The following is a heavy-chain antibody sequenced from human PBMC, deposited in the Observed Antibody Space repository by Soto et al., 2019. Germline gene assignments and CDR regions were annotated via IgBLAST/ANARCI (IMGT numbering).Heavy chain of an antibody. V-gene: IGHV3-30*18. J-gene: IGHJ6*02. Sequence: GGSLRLSCAASGFTFSSYSMHWVRQAPGKGLEWVAVISYDGSNKYYADSVKGRFTISRDNSKNTLYLQMNSLRAEDTAVYYCAKSLPPTTTYYYYYGMDVWGQGTTVTVFS. CDR3: AKSLPPTTTYYYYYGMDV. CDR1: GFTFSSYS. D-gene: IGHD1-1*01. CDR2: ISYDGSNK.